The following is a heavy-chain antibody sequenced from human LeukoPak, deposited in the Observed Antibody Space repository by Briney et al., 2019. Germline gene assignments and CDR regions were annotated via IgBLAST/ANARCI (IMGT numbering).Heavy chain of an antibody. CDR3: ARDRATTTVTRLYYYYGMDV. CDR1: GFTFSSYG. J-gene: IGHJ6*02. V-gene: IGHV3-33*01. D-gene: IGHD4-17*01. Sequence: GRSLRLSCAASGFTFSSYGMHWVRQAPGKGLEWVAVIWYDGSNKYYADSVKGRFTISRDNSKNTLYLQMNSLRAEDTAVYYCARDRATTTVTRLYYYYGMDVWGQGTTVTVSS. CDR2: IWYDGSNK.